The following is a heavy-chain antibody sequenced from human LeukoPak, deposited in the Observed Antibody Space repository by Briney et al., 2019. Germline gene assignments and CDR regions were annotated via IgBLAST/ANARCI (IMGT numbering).Heavy chain of an antibody. CDR3: ARSTGRGP. CDR2: IYYSGST. D-gene: IGHD3-10*01. J-gene: IGHJ5*02. Sequence: SETLSLTCTVSGGSISSTSYYWGWIRQPPGKGLEWIGSIYYSGSTYYNPSLKSRVTISVDTSKNQFSLKLSSVTAADTAVYYCARSTGRGPWGQGTLVIVSS. CDR1: GGSISSTSYY. V-gene: IGHV4-39*07.